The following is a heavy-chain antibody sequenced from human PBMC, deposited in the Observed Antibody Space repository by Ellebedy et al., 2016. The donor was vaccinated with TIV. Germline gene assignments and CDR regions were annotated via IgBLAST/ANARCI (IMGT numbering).Heavy chain of an antibody. D-gene: IGHD3-22*01. CDR1: GGSFSDYY. J-gene: IGHJ3*02. Sequence: MPSETLSLTCAVFGGSFSDYYWSWIRQPPGKGLEWIGEINQSGSTNYNPSLKSRVTISGDTSKNQFSLNLSSVTAADTAVYYCARGSHYMRVVVFTSDAFDIWGQGKMVTVSS. CDR2: INQSGST. CDR3: ARGSHYMRVVVFTSDAFDI. V-gene: IGHV4-34*01.